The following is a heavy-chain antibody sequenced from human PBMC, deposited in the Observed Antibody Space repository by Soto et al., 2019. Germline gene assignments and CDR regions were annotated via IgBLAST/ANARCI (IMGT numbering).Heavy chain of an antibody. V-gene: IGHV3-23*01. D-gene: IGHD2-2*01. Sequence: GGSLRLSCAASGFTFSSYAMSWVRQAPGKGLEWVSAISGSGGSTYYADSVKGRFTISRDNSKNTLYLQMNSLRAEDTVVYYCAKAQYCSSTSCYGRSYYYYYMDVWGKGTTVTVSS. J-gene: IGHJ6*03. CDR3: AKAQYCSSTSCYGRSYYYYYMDV. CDR2: ISGSGGST. CDR1: GFTFSSYA.